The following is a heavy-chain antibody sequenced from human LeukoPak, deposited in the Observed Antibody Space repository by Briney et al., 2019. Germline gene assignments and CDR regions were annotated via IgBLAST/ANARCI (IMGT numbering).Heavy chain of an antibody. CDR1: GFTVSSNY. J-gene: IGHJ4*02. Sequence: GGSLRLSCAASGFTVSSNYMSWVRQAPGKGLEWVSVIYSGGSTYYADSVKGRFTISRDNSKNTLYLQMNSLRAEDTAVYYCARVRWELFFDYWGQGTLVTVSS. CDR2: IYSGGST. D-gene: IGHD1-26*01. V-gene: IGHV3-53*01. CDR3: ARVRWELFFDY.